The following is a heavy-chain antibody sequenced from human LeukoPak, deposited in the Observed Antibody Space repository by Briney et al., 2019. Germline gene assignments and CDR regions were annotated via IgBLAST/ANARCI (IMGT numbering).Heavy chain of an antibody. V-gene: IGHV4-38-2*02. CDR1: GYSISSGYY. CDR2: IYHSGST. D-gene: IGHD6-19*01. J-gene: IGHJ4*02. CDR3: ARDLYRSGWGYFDY. Sequence: SETLSLTCTISGYSISSGYYWGWIRQPPGKGLEWIGSIYHSGSTYYNPSLKSRVTISLDTSENQFSLKLSSVTAADTAVHYCARDLYRSGWGYFDYWGQGTLVTVSS.